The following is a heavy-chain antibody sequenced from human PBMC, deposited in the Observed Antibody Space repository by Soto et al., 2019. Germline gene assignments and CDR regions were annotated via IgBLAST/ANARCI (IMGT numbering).Heavy chain of an antibody. Sequence: EVKLVESGGGLVQPGGSLRLSCAASGVTFSNYWMYWVRQAPGQGLVWVSRINSDGSVSRYADSVKGRLTISRDHVKNTLYLQMNSLRVEATAVYYCARGDCVGVSCYSMAGSFHYYMDVWGKGNTVTVFS. CDR3: ARGDCVGVSCYSMAGSFHYYMDV. V-gene: IGHV3-74*01. J-gene: IGHJ6*03. CDR2: INSDGSVS. CDR1: GVTFSNYW. D-gene: IGHD2-15*01.